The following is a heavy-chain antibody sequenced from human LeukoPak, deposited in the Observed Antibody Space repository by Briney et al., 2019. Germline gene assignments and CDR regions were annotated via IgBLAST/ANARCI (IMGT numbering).Heavy chain of an antibody. D-gene: IGHD5-24*01. CDR2: IHYSGRI. Sequence: PSETLSLTCAVYGGSFSGYYWTWIRQPPGNGLAWIGEIHYSGRINYNPSLKSRVTISADTSNNHFSLKMNSVTAADTAVYYCSRGTDAYKCGNSWGQGTLVTVSS. V-gene: IGHV4-34*01. J-gene: IGHJ4*02. CDR1: GGSFSGYY. CDR3: SRGTDAYKCGNS.